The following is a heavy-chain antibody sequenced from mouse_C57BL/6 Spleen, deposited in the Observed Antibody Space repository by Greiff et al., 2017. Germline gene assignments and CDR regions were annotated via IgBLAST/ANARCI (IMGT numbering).Heavy chain of an antibody. Sequence: QVQLQQSGPELVKPGASVKISCKASGYAFSSSWMNWVKQRPGKGLEWIGRIYPGDGDTNYNGKFKGKATLTADKSSSTAYMQLSSLTSEDSAVYFCARRYCDYWGQGTTLTVSS. CDR2: IYPGDGDT. J-gene: IGHJ2*01. V-gene: IGHV1-82*01. CDR3: ARRYCDY. CDR1: GYAFSSSW.